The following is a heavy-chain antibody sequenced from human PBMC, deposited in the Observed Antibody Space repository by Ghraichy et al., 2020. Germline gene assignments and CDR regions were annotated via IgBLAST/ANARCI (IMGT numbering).Heavy chain of an antibody. Sequence: LNISCVGSGFDVSINRMSWVRQAPGKGLEWVSAIYSGGTTDYADSVKGRFTFSRDNSKNTVYLQMNSLRVDDTAVYYCARDLWAFDIWGQGTLVTVSS. D-gene: IGHD2-21*01. J-gene: IGHJ3*02. CDR3: ARDLWAFDI. V-gene: IGHV3-53*01. CDR1: GFDVSINR. CDR2: IYSGGTT.